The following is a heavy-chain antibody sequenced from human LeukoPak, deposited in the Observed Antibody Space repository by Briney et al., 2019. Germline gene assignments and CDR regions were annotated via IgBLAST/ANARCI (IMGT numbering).Heavy chain of an antibody. J-gene: IGHJ4*02. CDR3: AKESYVLRFLEWLPLDY. D-gene: IGHD3-3*01. Sequence: GGSLRLSCAASGFTFSSYGMHWVRQAPGKGLEWVAFIRYDGSNKYYADSVKGRFTISRDNSKDTLYLQMGSLRAEDTAVYYCAKESYVLRFLEWLPLDYWGQGTLVTVSS. CDR1: GFTFSSYG. V-gene: IGHV3-30*02. CDR2: IRYDGSNK.